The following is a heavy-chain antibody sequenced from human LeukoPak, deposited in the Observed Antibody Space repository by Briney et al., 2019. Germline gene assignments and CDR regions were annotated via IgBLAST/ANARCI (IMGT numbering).Heavy chain of an antibody. CDR2: IIPSGRYT. CDR3: ASEGVVGGAAHFDY. V-gene: IGHV3-21*01. J-gene: IGHJ4*02. Sequence: GGSLRLSCEASGFMFSNYAINWVRQAPGKGLQWVSSIIPSGRYTYLADSVKGQFTISRDNAKYSLFLQMNSLRVEDTAVYYCASEGVVGGAAHFDYWGQGTLVTVSS. D-gene: IGHD1-26*01. CDR1: GFMFSNYA.